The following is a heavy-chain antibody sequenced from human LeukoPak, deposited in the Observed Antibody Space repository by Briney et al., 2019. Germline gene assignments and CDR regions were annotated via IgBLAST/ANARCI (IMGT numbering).Heavy chain of an antibody. V-gene: IGHV1-2*02. CDR1: GYTFTDYY. Sequence: ASVKVSRKASGYTFTDYYIHWVRHAPGQGLEWMGWVNPSRGDTDYAQKFQVSVTVTRDTSISTAYMELTSLKSDDTAVYYCARGGIAARPFDCWGQGALVTVSS. CDR2: VNPSRGDT. J-gene: IGHJ4*02. D-gene: IGHD6-6*01. CDR3: ARGGIAARPFDC.